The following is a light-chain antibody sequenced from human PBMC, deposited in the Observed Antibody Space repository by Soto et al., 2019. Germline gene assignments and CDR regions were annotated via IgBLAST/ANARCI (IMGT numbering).Light chain of an antibody. CDR2: AAS. CDR3: HKYKSAPYT. CDR1: QGIANH. J-gene: IGKJ3*01. Sequence: DIQITQSPSSLSASVGDRVTITCRASQGIANHLAWYQQKPGKAPNLLIYAASTLQSGVPSRFSGSGFGTDFTLTISSLQPEDVATYYCHKYKSAPYTFGPGTKVDI. V-gene: IGKV1-27*01.